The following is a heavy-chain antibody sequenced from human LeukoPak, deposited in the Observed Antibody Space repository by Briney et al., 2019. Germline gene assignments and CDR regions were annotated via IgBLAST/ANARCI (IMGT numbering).Heavy chain of an antibody. V-gene: IGHV3-7*03. CDR1: GFTLSNHW. Sequence: SGGSLRLSCAASGFTLSNHWMTWVRQVPGRGPEWVANVNRDGSETYYLDSVKGRFTISRDNAKNSLYLQMNSLRAEDTAVYYCARDRGYSYGTDYWGQGTLVTVSS. CDR3: ARDRGYSYGTDY. CDR2: VNRDGSET. D-gene: IGHD5-18*01. J-gene: IGHJ4*02.